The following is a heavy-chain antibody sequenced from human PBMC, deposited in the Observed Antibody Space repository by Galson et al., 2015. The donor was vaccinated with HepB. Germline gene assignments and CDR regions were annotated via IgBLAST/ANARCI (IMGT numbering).Heavy chain of an antibody. CDR1: GFTFGDYA. CDR3: TRGYYYASSGYYYVGYFQH. V-gene: IGHV3-49*03. J-gene: IGHJ1*01. Sequence: SLRLSCAASGFTFGDYAMSWFRQAPGKGLEWVGFIRSKAYGGTTEYAASVKGRFTISRDDSKSIAYLQMNSLKTEDTAVYYCTRGYYYASSGYYYVGYFQHWGQGTLVTVSS. CDR2: IRSKAYGGTT. D-gene: IGHD3-22*01.